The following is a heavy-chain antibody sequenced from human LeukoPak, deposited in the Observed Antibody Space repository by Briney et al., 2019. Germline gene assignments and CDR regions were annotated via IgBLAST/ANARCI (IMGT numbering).Heavy chain of an antibody. D-gene: IGHD5-18*01. CDR2: ISGSGGST. J-gene: IGHJ5*02. CDR3: AAVDVDTAFP. CDR1: GFTFDDYA. V-gene: IGHV3-23*01. Sequence: PGGSLRLSCAASGFTFDDYAMHWVRQAPGKGLEWVSAISGSGGSTYYADSVKGRFTISRDNSKNTLYLQMNSLRAEDTAVYYCAAVDVDTAFPWGQGTLVTVSS.